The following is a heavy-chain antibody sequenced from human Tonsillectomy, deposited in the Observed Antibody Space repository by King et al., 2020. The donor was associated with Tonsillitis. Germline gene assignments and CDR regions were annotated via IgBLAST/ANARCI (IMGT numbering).Heavy chain of an antibody. D-gene: IGHD3-22*01. Sequence: VQLQESGPGLVKPSETLSLTCTFSGGSISSYYWSWIRQPPGTGLDWIGYIYSIGSTTYKPPLNSRVTISVNTSKNQFSLKLSSVTAAYTAVYYCARAGDYYDSSGYYGSYYFDYWGQGTLVTVSS. V-gene: IGHV4-59*01. CDR2: IYSIGST. J-gene: IGHJ4*02. CDR1: GGSISSYY. CDR3: ARAGDYYDSSGYYGSYYFDY.